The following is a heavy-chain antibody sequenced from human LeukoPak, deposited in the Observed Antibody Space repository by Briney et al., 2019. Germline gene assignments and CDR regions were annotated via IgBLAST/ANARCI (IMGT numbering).Heavy chain of an antibody. CDR3: ARLTGYSSESWFDP. V-gene: IGHV4-61*10. J-gene: IGHJ5*02. CDR1: GGSISSSNYY. CDR2: IYYSGST. D-gene: IGHD3-9*01. Sequence: SETLSLTCSVSGGSISSSNYYWSWIRQPAGKGLEWIGYIYYSGSTNYNPSLKSRVTISVHTSKNQFSLKLSSVTAADTAVYYCARLTGYSSESWFDPWGQGTLVTVSS.